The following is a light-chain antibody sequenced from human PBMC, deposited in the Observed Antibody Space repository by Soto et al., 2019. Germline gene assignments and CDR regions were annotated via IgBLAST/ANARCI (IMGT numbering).Light chain of an antibody. CDR3: QRYNYWHPKT. Sequence: EIVMTQSPATLSVSPGERTTLSCRASQSVGNNLAWYQQKPGQAPRLLIYGAYTRATGIPARFSGSGSGTDFTRTISSLQSEDFAVYYCQRYNYWHPKTFGQGTKVE. J-gene: IGKJ1*01. CDR2: GAY. V-gene: IGKV3-15*01. CDR1: QSVGNN.